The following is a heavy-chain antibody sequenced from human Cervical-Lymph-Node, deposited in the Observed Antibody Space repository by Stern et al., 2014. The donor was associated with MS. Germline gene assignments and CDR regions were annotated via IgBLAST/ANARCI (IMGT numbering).Heavy chain of an antibody. CDR1: GFKFSIYW. V-gene: IGHV5-51*01. Sequence: VQLGQSGAELIRPGESLKISCKGSGFKFSIYWIAWVSQMPGKGLEWMGIIYPGDSETRYSPSFQGQVTMSADKSTSTAYLQWSSLNASDTAMYFCARQTTAWASDVWGQGTLVTVSS. D-gene: IGHD1-14*01. J-gene: IGHJ4*02. CDR2: IYPGDSET. CDR3: ARQTTAWASDV.